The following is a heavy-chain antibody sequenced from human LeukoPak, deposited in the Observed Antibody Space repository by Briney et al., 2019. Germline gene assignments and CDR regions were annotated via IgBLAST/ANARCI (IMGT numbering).Heavy chain of an antibody. D-gene: IGHD6-13*01. Sequence: GGSLRLSCAASGFTFSSYEINWVRQAPGKGLEWVSYIISSSSYTNYADSVKGRFTISRDNAKNSLYLQMNSLGAEDTAVYYCARDKSSSFYFDYWGQGTLVTVSS. J-gene: IGHJ4*02. CDR3: ARDKSSSFYFDY. CDR1: GFTFSSYE. CDR2: IISSSSYT. V-gene: IGHV3-21*05.